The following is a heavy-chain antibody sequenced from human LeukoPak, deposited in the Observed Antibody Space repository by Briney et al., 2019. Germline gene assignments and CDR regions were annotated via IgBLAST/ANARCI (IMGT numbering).Heavy chain of an antibody. CDR1: GFTFSIYA. Sequence: PGGSLRLSCAASGFTFSIYAMSWVRQAPGKGLEWVSTISSSGGTIYYADSVKGRFTISRDNSKNTLYLQMDSLRAEDTAVYYCANRGSSWYYFDYWGQGTLVTVSS. V-gene: IGHV3-23*01. D-gene: IGHD6-13*01. CDR3: ANRGSSWYYFDY. CDR2: ISSSGGTI. J-gene: IGHJ4*02.